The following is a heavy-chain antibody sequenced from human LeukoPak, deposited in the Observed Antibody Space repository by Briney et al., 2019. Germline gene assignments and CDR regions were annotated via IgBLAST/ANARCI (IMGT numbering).Heavy chain of an antibody. D-gene: IGHD3-3*01. Sequence: SVKLSCKASGGTFSSYAISWVRQAPGQGLEWMGGIIPIFGTANYAQKFQGRVTITTDESTSTAYMELSSLRSEDTAVYYCARDRSSNLTKKYDFWSGYYRGYYYYYMDVWGKGTTVTVSS. J-gene: IGHJ6*03. CDR3: ARDRSSNLTKKYDFWSGYYRGYYYYYMDV. V-gene: IGHV1-69*05. CDR2: IIPIFGTA. CDR1: GGTFSSYA.